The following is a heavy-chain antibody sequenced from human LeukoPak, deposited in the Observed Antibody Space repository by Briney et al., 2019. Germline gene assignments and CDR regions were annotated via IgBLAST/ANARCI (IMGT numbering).Heavy chain of an antibody. Sequence: PGGSLRLSCAASGFTFSSYGMHWVRQAPGKGLEWVAVIWYDGSNKYYADSVKGRFTISRGNSKNTLYLQMNSLRAEDTAVYYCARARYSGSYYGDFDYWGQGTLVTVSS. CDR2: IWYDGSNK. V-gene: IGHV3-33*01. D-gene: IGHD1-26*01. J-gene: IGHJ4*02. CDR1: GFTFSSYG. CDR3: ARARYSGSYYGDFDY.